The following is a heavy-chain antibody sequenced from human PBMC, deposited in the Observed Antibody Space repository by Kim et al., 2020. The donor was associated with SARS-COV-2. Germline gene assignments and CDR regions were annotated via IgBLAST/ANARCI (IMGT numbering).Heavy chain of an antibody. V-gene: IGHV3-23*01. J-gene: IGHJ4*02. CDR3: AKVCYEGATSYDY. Sequence: EAVKGRFTISRDNPKNTLYLQMNSLRAEDTAVYYCAKVCYEGATSYDYWGQGTLVTVSS. D-gene: IGHD1-26*01.